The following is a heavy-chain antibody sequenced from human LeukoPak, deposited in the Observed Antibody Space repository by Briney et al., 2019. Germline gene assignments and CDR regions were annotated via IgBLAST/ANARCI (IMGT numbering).Heavy chain of an antibody. V-gene: IGHV1-2*02. CDR1: GYTFTGYY. Sequence: ASVKGSCKASGYTFTGYYMHWVRQAPGQGLEWMGWINPNSGGTNYAQKFQGRVTMTRDTSISTAYMELSRLRSDDTAVYYCARDGWDSYYFDYWGQGTLVTVSS. CDR2: INPNSGGT. J-gene: IGHJ4*02. CDR3: ARDGWDSYYFDY. D-gene: IGHD1-26*01.